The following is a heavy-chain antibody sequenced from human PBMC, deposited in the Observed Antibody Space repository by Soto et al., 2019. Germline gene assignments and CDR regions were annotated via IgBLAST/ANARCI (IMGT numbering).Heavy chain of an antibody. J-gene: IGHJ6*01. D-gene: IGHD1-1*01. Sequence: QVQLVQSGAEVKKPGASVTVSCNASGYTLSNYYIHWVRQAPGQGLEWMGILNPSAGNTNYARKFQGRVTVTRDTCTDTVDLELNRFRSEDTAVYYCARGRGTTAWLLYYAVDVWGQATAVIVSS. CDR1: GYTLSNYY. CDR2: LNPSAGNT. V-gene: IGHV1-46*01. CDR3: ARGRGTTAWLLYYAVDV.